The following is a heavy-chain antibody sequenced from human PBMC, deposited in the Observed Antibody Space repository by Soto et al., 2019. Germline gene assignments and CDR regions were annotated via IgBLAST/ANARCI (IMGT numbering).Heavy chain of an antibody. D-gene: IGHD3-22*01. CDR3: ARDQLYYDSSCYCDY. CDR1: GYTFTSYG. J-gene: IGHJ4*02. V-gene: IGHV1-18*01. Sequence: QVQLVQSGAEVKKPGASVKVSCKASGYTFTSYGISWVRQAPGQGLEWMGWISAYNGNTNYAQKLQGRVTMTTDTPTSTAYMELRSLRSDDTAVYYCARDQLYYDSSCYCDYWGQGTLVTVSS. CDR2: ISAYNGNT.